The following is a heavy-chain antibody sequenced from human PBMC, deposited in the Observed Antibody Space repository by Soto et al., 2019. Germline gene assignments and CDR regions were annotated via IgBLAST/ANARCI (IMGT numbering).Heavy chain of an antibody. CDR2: IIPIFGTA. CDR3: ASDHRDYYGMDA. Sequence: SLKVCWNASGGTFSSDAMVGGAQAPGQGLEWMGGIIPIFGTANYAQKFQGRVTITADESTSTAYMELSSLRSEDTAVYSCASDHRDYYGMDASGQGNTVT. CDR1: GGTFSSDA. J-gene: IGHJ6*02. V-gene: IGHV1-69*13.